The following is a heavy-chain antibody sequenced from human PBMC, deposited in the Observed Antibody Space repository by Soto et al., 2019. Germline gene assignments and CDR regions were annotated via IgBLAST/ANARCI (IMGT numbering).Heavy chain of an antibody. Sequence: SETLSLTCTVSGGSISSSSYYWGWIRQPPGKGLEWIGSIYYSGSTYYNPSLKSRVTISVDTSKNQFSLKLSSVTAADTAVYYCARLRRPRYYDSSGYLFGYWGQGTLVTVSS. CDR3: ARLRRPRYYDSSGYLFGY. V-gene: IGHV4-39*01. CDR2: IYYSGST. J-gene: IGHJ4*02. D-gene: IGHD3-22*01. CDR1: GGSISSSSYY.